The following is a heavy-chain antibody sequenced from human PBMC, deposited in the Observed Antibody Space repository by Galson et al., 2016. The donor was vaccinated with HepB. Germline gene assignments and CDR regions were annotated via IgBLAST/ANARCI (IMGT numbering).Heavy chain of an antibody. V-gene: IGHV4/OR15-8*01. CDR2: IHYNGRP. D-gene: IGHD3-10*01. CDR1: GGSITSSDW. CDR3: ARGESALGFDY. Sequence: SETLSLTCSVSGGSITSSDWWSWVRQPPGKGLEWIAEIHYNGRPNHSPSLKSRVTISVDKSRTQFSLKLSSVTAADTAVYYCARGESALGFDYWGQGALVTVSS. J-gene: IGHJ4*02.